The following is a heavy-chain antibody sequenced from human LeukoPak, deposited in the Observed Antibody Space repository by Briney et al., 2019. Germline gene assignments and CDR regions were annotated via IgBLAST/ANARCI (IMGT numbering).Heavy chain of an antibody. Sequence: ASVKVSCKASGYTFTGYYMHWVRQAPGQGLEWMGWINPNSGGTNYAQKFQGRVTITRDTSISTAYMALSRLRSDDTAVYYCARDVDGVALDYWGQGTLVTVSS. CDR1: GYTFTGYY. CDR2: INPNSGGT. J-gene: IGHJ4*02. D-gene: IGHD3-3*01. CDR3: ARDVDGVALDY. V-gene: IGHV1-2*02.